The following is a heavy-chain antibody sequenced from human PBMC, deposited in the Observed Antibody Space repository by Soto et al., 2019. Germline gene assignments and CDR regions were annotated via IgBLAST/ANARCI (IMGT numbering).Heavy chain of an antibody. V-gene: IGHV4-30-2*01. CDR3: ARGSVVAIDY. D-gene: IGHD2-21*01. CDR2: LYHGRT. CDR1: GGSISSSGYS. Sequence: QLQLQESGSGLVKPSQTLSLTCAVSGGSISSSGYSWSWIRQPPGKGMEWIGYLYHGRTYYNPSLKSRVTISVYRSKNQFSLKLSSVTAADTAVYYCARGSVVAIDYWGQGTRVTVSS. J-gene: IGHJ4*02.